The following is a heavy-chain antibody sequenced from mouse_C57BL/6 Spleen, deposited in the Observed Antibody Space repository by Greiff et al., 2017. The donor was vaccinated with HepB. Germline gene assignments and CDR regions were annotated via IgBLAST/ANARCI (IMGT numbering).Heavy chain of an antibody. V-gene: IGHV7-3*01. CDR3: ASPYSNYEGWFAY. CDR1: GFTFTDYY. J-gene: IGHJ3*01. CDR2: IRNKANGYTT. Sequence: EVKLVESGGGLVQPGGSLSLSCAASGFTFTDYYMSWVRQPPGKALEWLGFIRNKANGYTTEYSASVKGRFTISRDNSQSILYLQMNALRAEDSATYYCASPYSNYEGWFAYWGQGTLVLVSA. D-gene: IGHD2-5*01.